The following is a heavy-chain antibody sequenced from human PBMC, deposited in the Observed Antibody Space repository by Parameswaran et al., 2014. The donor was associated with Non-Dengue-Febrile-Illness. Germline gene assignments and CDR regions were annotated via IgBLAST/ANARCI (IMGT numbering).Heavy chain of an antibody. D-gene: IGHD5-12*01. CDR2: INPSGGST. CDR3: ARGPVDIVAMFDY. V-gene: IGHV1-46*01. J-gene: IGHJ4*02. Sequence: WVRQAPGQGLEWMGIINPSGGSTSYAQKFQGRVTMTRDTSTSTVYMELSSLRSEDTAVYYCARGPVDIVAMFDYWGQGTLVTVSS.